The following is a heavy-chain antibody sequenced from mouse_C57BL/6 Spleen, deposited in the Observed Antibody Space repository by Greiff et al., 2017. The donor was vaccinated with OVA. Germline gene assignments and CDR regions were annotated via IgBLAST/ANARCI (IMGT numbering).Heavy chain of an antibody. V-gene: IGHV5-4*01. J-gene: IGHJ4*01. CDR1: GFTFSSYA. Sequence: EVKLQESGGGLVKPGGSLKLSCAASGFTFSSYAMSWVRQTPEKRLEWVATISDGGSYTYYPDNVKGRFTISRDNAKNNLYLQMSHLKSEDTAMYYCAREDGYYGMDYWGQGTSVTVSS. CDR2: ISDGGSYT. D-gene: IGHD2-3*01. CDR3: AREDGYYGMDY.